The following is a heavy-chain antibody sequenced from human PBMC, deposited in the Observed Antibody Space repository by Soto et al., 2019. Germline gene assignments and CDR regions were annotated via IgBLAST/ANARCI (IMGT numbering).Heavy chain of an antibody. D-gene: IGHD3-10*01. J-gene: IGHJ5*02. CDR2: INHSGST. Sequence: SETLSLTCAVYGGSFSGYYWSWIRQPPGKGLEWIGEINHSGSTNYNPSLKSRVTISVDTSKNQFSLKLSSVTAADTAVYYCARGRGWSYYNPWNWFDPWGQGTLVTVSS. CDR1: GGSFSGYY. CDR3: ARGRGWSYYNPWNWFDP. V-gene: IGHV4-34*01.